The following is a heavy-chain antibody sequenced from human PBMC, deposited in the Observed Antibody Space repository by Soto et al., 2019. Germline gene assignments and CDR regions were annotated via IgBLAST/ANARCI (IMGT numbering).Heavy chain of an antibody. Sequence: PGGSLRLSCAAAGLIFSDDWMTWVRQAPGKGLEWVGRIKTKPDDGTIDYAAPVRGRFTISRDDSKNTLYLQMTSLTPDDTGVYYCTTSNQGVYFWGPGTLVTVSS. V-gene: IGHV3-15*01. D-gene: IGHD1-26*01. CDR3: TTSNQGVYF. CDR1: GLIFSDDW. J-gene: IGHJ4*02. CDR2: IKTKPDDGTI.